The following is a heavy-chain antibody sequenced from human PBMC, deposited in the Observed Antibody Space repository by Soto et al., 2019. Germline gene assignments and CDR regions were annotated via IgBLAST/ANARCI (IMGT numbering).Heavy chain of an antibody. CDR3: AKYRRTDAEGYRLDF. CDR2: VYYSGST. Sequence: SETLSLTCTPSGGSIRGYYWSWIRQPPGKGLEWIGYVYYSGSTKYNPSLESRVTISVDMSNNQFSLMLTSVTAADTAVYYCAKYRRTDAEGYRLDFWGQGTLVTVSS. D-gene: IGHD5-12*01. J-gene: IGHJ4*02. CDR1: GGSIRGYY. V-gene: IGHV4-59*01.